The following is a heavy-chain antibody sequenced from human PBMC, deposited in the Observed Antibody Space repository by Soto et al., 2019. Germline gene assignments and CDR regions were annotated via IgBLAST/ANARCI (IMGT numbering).Heavy chain of an antibody. V-gene: IGHV3-66*01. CDR1: GFTVSSNY. CDR2: IYSGGST. Sequence: GGSLRLSCAASGFTVSSNYMSWVRQAPGKGLEWVSVIYSGGSTYYADSVKGRFTISRDNSKNTLYLQMNSLRAEDTAVYYCAREGVAAAGTAGTWGQGTLVTVSS. J-gene: IGHJ5*02. D-gene: IGHD6-13*01. CDR3: AREGVAAAGTAGT.